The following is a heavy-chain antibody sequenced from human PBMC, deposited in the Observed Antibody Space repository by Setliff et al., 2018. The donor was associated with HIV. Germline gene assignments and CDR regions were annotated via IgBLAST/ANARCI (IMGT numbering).Heavy chain of an antibody. V-gene: IGHV4-39*01. J-gene: IGHJ4*02. CDR1: GGSISSSSYY. Sequence: SETLSLTCTVSGGSISSSSYYWGWIRQPPGKGLEWIGSIYYSGSTYYNPSLKSRVTIPVDTSKNQFSLKLSSVTAADTAVYYCARQRAGPDYWGQGTQVTVSS. CDR3: ARQRAGPDY. CDR2: IYYSGST.